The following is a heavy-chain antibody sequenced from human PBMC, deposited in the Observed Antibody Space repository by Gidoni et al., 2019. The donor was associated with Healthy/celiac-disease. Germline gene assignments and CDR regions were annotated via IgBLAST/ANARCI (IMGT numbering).Heavy chain of an antibody. J-gene: IGHJ3*02. CDR2: ISGSGGST. D-gene: IGHD3-3*01. CDR1: GFTFSSHA. Sequence: EVQLLESGGGLVQPGGSLRFSCAASGFTFSSHAMSWVRQAPGKGLEWVSAISGSGGSTYYADSVKGRFTISRDNSKNTLYLQMNSLRAEDTAVYYCAKRDYDFWSGYIDAFDIWGQGTMVTVSS. V-gene: IGHV3-23*01. CDR3: AKRDYDFWSGYIDAFDI.